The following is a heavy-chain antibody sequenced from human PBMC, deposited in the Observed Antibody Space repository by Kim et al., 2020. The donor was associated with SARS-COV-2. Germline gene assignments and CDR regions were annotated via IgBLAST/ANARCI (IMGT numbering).Heavy chain of an antibody. CDR1: GFTFSSYE. CDR3: ARDHTTESFDY. CDR2: ISSSGSTI. J-gene: IGHJ4*02. Sequence: GGSLRLSCAASGFTFSSYEMNWVRQAPGKGLEWVSYISSSGSTIYYADSVKGRFTISRDNAKNSLYLQMNSLRAEDTAVYYCARDHTTESFDYWGQGTLVTVSS. V-gene: IGHV3-48*03. D-gene: IGHD4-17*01.